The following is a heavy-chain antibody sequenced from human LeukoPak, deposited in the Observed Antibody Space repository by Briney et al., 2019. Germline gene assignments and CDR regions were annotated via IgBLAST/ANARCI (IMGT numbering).Heavy chain of an antibody. D-gene: IGHD5-24*01. Sequence: GESLKISCKGSGYKFANYWIGWVRQMTGKGLEWKGIIYPGDSDTRYSPSFQGQVTISADKSLSTAYLQWGSLKASDTAMYYCALRVGRDGYKGWGQGTMVTVSS. CDR2: IYPGDSDT. CDR1: GYKFANYW. CDR3: ALRVGRDGYKG. J-gene: IGHJ3*01. V-gene: IGHV5-51*01.